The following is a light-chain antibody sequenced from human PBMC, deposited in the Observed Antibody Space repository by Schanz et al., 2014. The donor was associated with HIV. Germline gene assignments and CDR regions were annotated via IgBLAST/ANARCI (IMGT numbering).Light chain of an antibody. V-gene: IGKV3D-15*01. CDR1: QSVSSSY. CDR3: QQYNNWPPYT. CDR2: GAS. Sequence: DIVMTQSPGTLSLSPGERATLSCRASQSVSSSYLAWYQQKPGQAPRLLIYGASSRATGIPDRFSGSGSGTEFHLTINSLKSEDFGVYYCQQYNNWPPYTFGQGTKLDIK. J-gene: IGKJ2*01.